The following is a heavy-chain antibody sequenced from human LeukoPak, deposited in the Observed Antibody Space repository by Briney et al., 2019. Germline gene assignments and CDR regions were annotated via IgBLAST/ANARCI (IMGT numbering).Heavy chain of an antibody. CDR2: TSNHGNDG. Sequence: GGSLRLSCTDSGISFSSYAMHWVRQSPGKGLEWVAVTSNHGNDGFYADSVKGRFTISRDNSKKTLYLQMDSLRPEDTGVYYCTRDRGAMNDFDYWGQGTLVTVSS. V-gene: IGHV3-30*01. D-gene: IGHD2-2*01. J-gene: IGHJ4*02. CDR3: TRDRGAMNDFDY. CDR1: GISFSSYA.